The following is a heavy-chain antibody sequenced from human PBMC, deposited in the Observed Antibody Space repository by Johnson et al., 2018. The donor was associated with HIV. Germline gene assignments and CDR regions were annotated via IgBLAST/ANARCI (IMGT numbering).Heavy chain of an antibody. CDR2: ISYDGSYN. V-gene: IGHV3-30*19. Sequence: QVQLVESGGGLVKPGGSLRLSCAASGFTFSSYGMHWVRQAPGKGLEWVAVISYDGSYNYYADSVKGRFTISRDNAKNSLYLQMNSLRAEDTAVYYCARDALESPWGFDIWGQGTLVTVSS. D-gene: IGHD7-27*01. J-gene: IGHJ3*02. CDR1: GFTFSSYG. CDR3: ARDALESPWGFDI.